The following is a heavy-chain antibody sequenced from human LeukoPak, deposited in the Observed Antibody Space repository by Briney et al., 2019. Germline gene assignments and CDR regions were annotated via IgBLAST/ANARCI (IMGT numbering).Heavy chain of an antibody. V-gene: IGHV4-34*01. D-gene: IGHD6-25*01. CDR2: INHSGST. Sequence: SETLSLTCAVYGGSFSGYYWSWIRQPPGKGLEWIGEINHSGSTNYNPSLKSRVTISVDTSKNQFSLKLSSVTAADTAVYYCARDPSSGAFDYWGQGTLVTVSS. J-gene: IGHJ4*02. CDR1: GGSFSGYY. CDR3: ARDPSSGAFDY.